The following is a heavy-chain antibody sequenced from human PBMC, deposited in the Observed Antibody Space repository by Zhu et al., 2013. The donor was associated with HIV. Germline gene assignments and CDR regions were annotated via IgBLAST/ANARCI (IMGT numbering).Heavy chain of an antibody. Sequence: QVQLVQSGADLKKPGASVTVSCKASGYTFTGHFLHWVRQAPGQGLEWMGWINPNTGGTNFGQKFRGRVTVTRDTSTTTASMELTSLRSDDTAVYFCARDSLPGTSATWLDTWGQGTLVSVSS. V-gene: IGHV1-2*02. D-gene: IGHD3-10*01. CDR3: ARDSLPGTSATWLDT. J-gene: IGHJ5*01. CDR2: INPNTGGT. CDR1: GYTFTGHF.